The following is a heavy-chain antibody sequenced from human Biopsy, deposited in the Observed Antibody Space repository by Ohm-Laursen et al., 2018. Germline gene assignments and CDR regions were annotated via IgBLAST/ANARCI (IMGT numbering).Heavy chain of an antibody. J-gene: IGHJ5*02. CDR1: GVSISNNDAA. Sequence: QTLSLTCAISGVSISNNDAACNWIRRSPSRGLEWLGNTIYRSQWHSDYAVFVRSRITIKSDTSRNQFSLQLNSVTPDDTAVYFCARETPTGIPFNWFDPWGQGTLVTVSS. CDR2: TIYRSQWHS. CDR3: ARETPTGIPFNWFDP. D-gene: IGHD1-1*01. V-gene: IGHV6-1*01.